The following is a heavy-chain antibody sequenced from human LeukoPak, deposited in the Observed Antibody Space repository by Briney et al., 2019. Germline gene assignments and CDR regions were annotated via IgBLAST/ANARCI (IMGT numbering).Heavy chain of an antibody. CDR2: IIPILGIA. V-gene: IGHV1-69*04. Sequence: ASVKVSCKASGGTFSSYAISWVRQAPGQGLEWMGRIIPILGIANYAQKFQGRVTITADKSTSTAYMELSSLRSEDTAVYYCARGVFSTPRVHGMDVWGQGTTVTVSS. CDR3: ARGVFSTPRVHGMDV. D-gene: IGHD6-6*01. J-gene: IGHJ6*02. CDR1: GGTFSSYA.